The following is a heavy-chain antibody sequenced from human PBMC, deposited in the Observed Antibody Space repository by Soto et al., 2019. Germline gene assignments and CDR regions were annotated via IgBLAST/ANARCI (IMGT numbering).Heavy chain of an antibody. D-gene: IGHD1-26*01. CDR2: VTYSGANT. Sequence: VGSLRLSCAASGFTFGSYAMSWVRQAPGKGLEWVSLVTYSGANTYYAGSVTGRFTISRDNSRNTLYLQMSSLRVEDTAVYYCATPSLSTGGYSSFDSWGRGTLVTVSS. J-gene: IGHJ4*02. CDR3: ATPSLSTGGYSSFDS. V-gene: IGHV3-23*01. CDR1: GFTFGSYA.